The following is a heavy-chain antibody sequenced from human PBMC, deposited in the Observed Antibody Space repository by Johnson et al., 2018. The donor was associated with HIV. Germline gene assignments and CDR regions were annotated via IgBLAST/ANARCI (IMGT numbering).Heavy chain of an antibody. V-gene: IGHV3-7*02. D-gene: IGHD2-2*01. CDR2: IKQDGGEK. J-gene: IGHJ3*02. Sequence: VQLVESGGGLVRPGGSLTLSCAASGFTFINYWMTWVRQAPGKGLEWVATIKQDGGEKCYVDSVKGRFTISRDNAKNTLYLQMDSLRAEDTAVYYCARVRDCSTITTGYARAAFDTWGQGTMVTASS. CDR1: GFTFINYW. CDR3: ARVRDCSTITTGYARAAFDT.